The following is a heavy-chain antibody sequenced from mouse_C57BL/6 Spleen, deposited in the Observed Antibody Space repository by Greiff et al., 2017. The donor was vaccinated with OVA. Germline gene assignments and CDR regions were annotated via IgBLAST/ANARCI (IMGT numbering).Heavy chain of an antibody. V-gene: IGHV1-80*01. J-gene: IGHJ2*01. CDR2: IYPGDGDT. D-gene: IGHD1-1*01. CDR1: GYAFSSYW. Sequence: QVQLQQSGAELVKPGASVKISCKASGYAFSSYWMNWVKQRPGKGLEWIGQIYPGDGDTNYNGKFKGKATLTADKSSSTAYMQLSSLTSEDFAVYFCARDDYYGSSLDYWGQGTTLTVSS. CDR3: ARDDYYGSSLDY.